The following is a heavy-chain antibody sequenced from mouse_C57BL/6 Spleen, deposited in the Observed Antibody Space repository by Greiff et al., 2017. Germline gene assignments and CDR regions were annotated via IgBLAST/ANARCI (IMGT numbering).Heavy chain of an antibody. CDR3: AAYYYGSSSFDD. V-gene: IGHV1-39*01. J-gene: IGHJ2*01. Sequence: EVQLQQSGPELVKPGASVKISCQASGYSFTDYNMNWVQQSHGKSLEWIGVINPNYGTTSYNPKFKSKATLTVDQSSSTAYMQLNSLTSEDSAVYYCAAYYYGSSSFDDWGKGTTLTVSS. D-gene: IGHD1-1*01. CDR1: GYSFTDYN. CDR2: INPNYGTT.